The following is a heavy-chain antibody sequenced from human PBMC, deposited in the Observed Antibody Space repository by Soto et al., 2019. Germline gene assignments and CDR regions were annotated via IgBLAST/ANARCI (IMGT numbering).Heavy chain of an antibody. V-gene: IGHV1-18*01. CDR1: GNTFASHG. Sequence: WASVKVSCKASGNTFASHGFSWVRQAPGQGLEWMGWISGFNGQTNYALKFQGRVTLTTDASTSTAYMELRSLRSDDTAAYFCARVDPRGVAVVRDYWGQGTLVTVSS. D-gene: IGHD3-10*01. CDR2: ISGFNGQT. J-gene: IGHJ4*02. CDR3: ARVDPRGVAVVRDY.